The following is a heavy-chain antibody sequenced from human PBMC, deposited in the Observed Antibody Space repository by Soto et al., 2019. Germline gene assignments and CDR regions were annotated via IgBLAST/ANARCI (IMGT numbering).Heavy chain of an antibody. J-gene: IGHJ6*02. CDR3: ARVRIAAAGTVGRYYYYGMDV. V-gene: IGHV1-3*01. Sequence: GASVKVSCKASGYTFTSYAMHWVRQAPGQRLEWMGWINAGNGNTKYSQKFQGRVTITMDTSASTAYMELSSLRSEDTAVYYCARVRIAAAGTVGRYYYYGMDVWGQGTTVTVSS. D-gene: IGHD6-13*01. CDR1: GYTFTSYA. CDR2: INAGNGNT.